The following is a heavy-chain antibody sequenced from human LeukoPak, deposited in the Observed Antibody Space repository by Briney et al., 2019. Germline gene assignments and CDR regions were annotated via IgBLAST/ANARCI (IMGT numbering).Heavy chain of an antibody. CDR1: GGTFSSYA. Sequence: SVKVSCKASGGTFSSYAISWVRQAPGQGLEWMGRIIPILGIANYAQKFQGRVTITADKSTSTVYMELSSLRSEDTAVYYCARVGIAARREGLYGMDVWGQGTTVTVSS. CDR2: IIPILGIA. CDR3: ARVGIAARREGLYGMDV. V-gene: IGHV1-69*04. J-gene: IGHJ6*02. D-gene: IGHD6-6*01.